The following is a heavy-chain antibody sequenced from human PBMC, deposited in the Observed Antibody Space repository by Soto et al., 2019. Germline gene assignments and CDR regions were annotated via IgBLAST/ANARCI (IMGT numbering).Heavy chain of an antibody. D-gene: IGHD6-25*01. CDR3: ARGGIAAAGIYYYYGMDV. CDR1: GYIFTNYD. V-gene: IGHV1-8*01. CDR2: INPNSGNT. J-gene: IGHJ6*02. Sequence: GASVKVSCKASGYIFTNYDINWVRQATGQGLEYLGWINPNSGNTGYVQKFKGRVTMTRNTSINTAYMELNSLRSEDTAVYYCARGGIAAAGIYYYYGMDVWG.